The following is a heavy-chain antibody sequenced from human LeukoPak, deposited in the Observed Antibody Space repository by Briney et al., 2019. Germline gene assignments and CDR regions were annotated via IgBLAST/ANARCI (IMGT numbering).Heavy chain of an antibody. J-gene: IGHJ6*02. CDR1: GGSISSYY. V-gene: IGHV4-59*12. D-gene: IGHD3-22*01. Sequence: SETLSLTCTGSGGSISSYYWSWIRQPPGKGLEWIGYIYYSGSTNYNPSLKSRVTISVDTSKNQFSLKLSSVTAADTAVYYCARGRPITSVEVITNYYYGMDVWGQGTTVTVSS. CDR2: IYYSGST. CDR3: ARGRPITSVEVITNYYYGMDV.